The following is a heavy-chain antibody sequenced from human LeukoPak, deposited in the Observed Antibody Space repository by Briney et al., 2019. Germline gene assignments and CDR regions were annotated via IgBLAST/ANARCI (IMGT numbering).Heavy chain of an antibody. D-gene: IGHD3-3*01. J-gene: IGHJ6*02. V-gene: IGHV1-2*06. CDR3: ARAQEGPYYDFWSGSPVDYGMDV. Sequence: GASVKVSCKVSGYTSTGYYLHWVRQAPGQGLEWMGRINPNSGGTNYAQKFQGRVTMTRDTSISTAYMELSRLRSDDTAVYYCARAQEGPYYDFWSGSPVDYGMDVWGQGTTVTVSS. CDR2: INPNSGGT. CDR1: GYTSTGYY.